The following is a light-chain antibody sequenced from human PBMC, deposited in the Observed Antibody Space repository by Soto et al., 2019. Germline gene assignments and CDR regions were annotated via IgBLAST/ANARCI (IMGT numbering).Light chain of an antibody. V-gene: IGLV2-14*01. J-gene: IGLJ3*02. CDR3: SSYTTSSTWV. CDR2: EVS. CDR1: SSDVGGYKY. Sequence: QSVLPQPASVSGSPGQSITISCTGTSSDVGGYKYVSWYQQHPGNAPKLMIYEVSNRPSGVSDRFSGSKSVNTASLTISGRQAEDEADYYCSSYTTSSTWVFGGGTKLTVL.